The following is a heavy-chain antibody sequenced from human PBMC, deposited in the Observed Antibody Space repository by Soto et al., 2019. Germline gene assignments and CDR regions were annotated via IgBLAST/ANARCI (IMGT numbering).Heavy chain of an antibody. V-gene: IGHV4-39*07. CDR3: ASINLLVPAAIEVYGMDV. D-gene: IGHD2-2*01. CDR1: GGSISSSSYY. Sequence: SETLSLTCTVSGGSISSSSYYWGWIRQPPGKGLEWIGSIYYSGSTYYNPSLKSRVTISVDTSKNQFSLKLSSVTAADTAVYYCASINLLVPAAIEVYGMDVWGQGTTVTVSS. CDR2: IYYSGST. J-gene: IGHJ6*02.